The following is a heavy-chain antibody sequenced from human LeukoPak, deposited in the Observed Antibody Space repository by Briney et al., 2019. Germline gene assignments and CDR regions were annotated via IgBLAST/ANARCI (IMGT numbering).Heavy chain of an antibody. D-gene: IGHD3-22*01. V-gene: IGHV4-39*01. J-gene: IGHJ6*03. Sequence: SETLSLTCTVSGGSISSSSYYWGWIRQPPGKGLEWIGSIYYSESTYYNPSLKSRVTISVDTSKNQLSLKLSSVTAADTAVYYCARPIAPYYYDSSSYYQDYYYYMDVWGKGTTVTVSS. CDR2: IYYSEST. CDR1: GGSISSSSYY. CDR3: ARPIAPYYYDSSSYYQDYYYYMDV.